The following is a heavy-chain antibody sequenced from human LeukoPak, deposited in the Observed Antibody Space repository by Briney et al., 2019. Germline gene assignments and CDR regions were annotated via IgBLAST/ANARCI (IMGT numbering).Heavy chain of an antibody. CDR1: GYSISSGYY. Sequence: SETLSLTCTVSGYSISSGYYWGWIRQPPGKGLEWIGSIYHSGSTYYNPSLKRRVTISVDTSKKQFSLKVTSLTAADTAVYYCARVSGLNNFDSWGQGTLVTVSS. CDR3: ARVSGLNNFDS. CDR2: IYHSGST. D-gene: IGHD2-8*01. V-gene: IGHV4-38-2*02. J-gene: IGHJ4*02.